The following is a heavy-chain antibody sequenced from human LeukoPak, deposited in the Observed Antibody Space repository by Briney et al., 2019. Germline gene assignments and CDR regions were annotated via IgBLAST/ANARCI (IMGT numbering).Heavy chain of an antibody. Sequence: SETLSLTCTVSGDSISSYYWSWIRQPAGKGLEWIGSIYYSGSTYYNPSLKSRVTISVDTSKNQFSLKLSSVTAADTAVYYCARHGYDSRDFDYWGQGTLVTVSS. J-gene: IGHJ4*02. V-gene: IGHV4-59*05. D-gene: IGHD3-22*01. CDR3: ARHGYDSRDFDY. CDR1: GDSISSYY. CDR2: IYYSGST.